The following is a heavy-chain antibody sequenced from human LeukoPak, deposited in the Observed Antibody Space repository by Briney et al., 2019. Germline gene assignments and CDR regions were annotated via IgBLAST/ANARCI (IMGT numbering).Heavy chain of an antibody. D-gene: IGHD3-3*01. J-gene: IGHJ6*03. CDR3: ARSYQNYDFWSGYSNHYYMDV. CDR1: GFTFSSYS. CDR2: ISSSSSTI. V-gene: IGHV3-48*04. Sequence: GGSLRLSCAASGFTFSSYSMNWVRQAPGKGLEWVSYISSSSSTIYYADSVKGRFTISRDNAKNSLYLQMNSLRAEDTAVYYCARSYQNYDFWSGYSNHYYMDVWAKGPRSPSP.